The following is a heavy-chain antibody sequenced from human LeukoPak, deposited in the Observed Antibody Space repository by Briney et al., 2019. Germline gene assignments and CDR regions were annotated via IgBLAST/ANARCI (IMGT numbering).Heavy chain of an antibody. Sequence: ASVTVSYTASGYTFTSYAMHWVRQAPGQRLEWMGWINAGNGNTKYSQKFQGRVTITRDTSASTAYMELSSLRSEDTAVYYCARAKLLWFGELSDWGQGTLVTVSS. D-gene: IGHD3-10*01. CDR2: INAGNGNT. V-gene: IGHV1-3*01. CDR1: GYTFTSYA. CDR3: ARAKLLWFGELSD. J-gene: IGHJ4*02.